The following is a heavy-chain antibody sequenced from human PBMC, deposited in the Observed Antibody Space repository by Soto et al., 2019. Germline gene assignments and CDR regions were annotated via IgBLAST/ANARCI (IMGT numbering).Heavy chain of an antibody. D-gene: IGHD3-10*01. Sequence: GGSLRLSCAASGFTFSSYAMGWVRQAPGKGLEWVSGISASSGNTYFADSVKGRFTISRDNSKNTLYLQMNSLRAEDTAVYYCAKTFFYGSGTYRSPDNWGLGTLVTVS. CDR2: ISASSGNT. V-gene: IGHV3-23*01. J-gene: IGHJ4*02. CDR1: GFTFSSYA. CDR3: AKTFFYGSGTYRSPDN.